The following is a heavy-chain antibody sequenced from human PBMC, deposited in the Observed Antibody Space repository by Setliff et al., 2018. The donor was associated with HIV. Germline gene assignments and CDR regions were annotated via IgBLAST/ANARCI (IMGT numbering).Heavy chain of an antibody. CDR3: ARGGGGHCIVNSCPGDDVFDM. CDR2: ITYSGNT. V-gene: IGHV4-39*01. J-gene: IGHJ3*02. Sequence: SETLSLTCTVSGESISGSSYSWGWIRQPPGKGPEWIGSITYSGNTYYNPSLKSRVTISVDTSKNQFSLKLTSVTAADTAVYYCARGGGGHCIVNSCPGDDVFDMWSQGTRVTVSS. CDR1: GESISGSSYS. D-gene: IGHD2-15*01.